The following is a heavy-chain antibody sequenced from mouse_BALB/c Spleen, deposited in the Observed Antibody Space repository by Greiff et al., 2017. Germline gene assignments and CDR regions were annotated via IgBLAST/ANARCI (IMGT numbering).Heavy chain of an antibody. J-gene: IGHJ3*01. V-gene: IGHV5-12-2*01. CDR1: GFTFSSYT. Sequence: EVKLVESGGGLVQPGGSLKLSCAASGFTFSSYTMSWVRQTPEKRLEWVAYISNGGGSTYYPDTVKGRFTISRDNAKNTLYLQMSSLKSEDTAMYYCARPGDSSGYGVAYWGQGTLVTVSA. CDR3: ARPGDSSGYGVAY. CDR2: ISNGGGST. D-gene: IGHD3-2*01.